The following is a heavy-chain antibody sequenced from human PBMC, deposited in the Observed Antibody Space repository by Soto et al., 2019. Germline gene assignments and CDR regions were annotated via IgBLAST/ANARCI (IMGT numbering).Heavy chain of an antibody. CDR1: GFSLSTSGVG. V-gene: IGHV2-5*01. CDR3: ARRDGYNYYNFEY. D-gene: IGHD3-10*01. Sequence: SGPNDREPTRTLTLTFTFSGFSLSTSGVGVAWVRQPPGQALEWLAFIFWNDEKHYRPSLKSRVTIIKDTSKNQVVLTMTNVDPMDTGTYYCARRDGYNYYNFEYWGQGDLVTVS. J-gene: IGHJ4*02. CDR2: IFWNDEK.